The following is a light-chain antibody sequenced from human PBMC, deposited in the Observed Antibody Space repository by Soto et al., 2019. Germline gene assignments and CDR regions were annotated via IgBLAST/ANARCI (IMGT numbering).Light chain of an antibody. CDR2: GAS. Sequence: EIVLTQSPGTLSLSPGERATLSCRASQSVSSNYLAWYQQKPGQAPRLLIYGASSRATGIPDRFSGSGSETDFTLTISRLEPEDFAVFYCQQYASSPRTFGQGTKVGIK. CDR3: QQYASSPRT. CDR1: QSVSSNY. V-gene: IGKV3-20*01. J-gene: IGKJ1*01.